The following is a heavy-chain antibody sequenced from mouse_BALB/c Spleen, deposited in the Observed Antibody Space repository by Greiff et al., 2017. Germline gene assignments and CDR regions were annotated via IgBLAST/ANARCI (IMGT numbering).Heavy chain of an antibody. CDR3: ARGYGNYDSAWFAY. CDR1: GYSITSGYY. J-gene: IGHJ3*01. Sequence: EVQLVESGPGLVKPSQSLSLTCSVTGYSITSGYYWNWIRQFPGNKLEWMGYISYDGSNNYNPSLKNRISITRDTSKNQFFLKLNSVTTEDTATYYCARGYGNYDSAWFAYWGQGTLVTVSA. D-gene: IGHD2-10*02. V-gene: IGHV3-6*02. CDR2: ISYDGSN.